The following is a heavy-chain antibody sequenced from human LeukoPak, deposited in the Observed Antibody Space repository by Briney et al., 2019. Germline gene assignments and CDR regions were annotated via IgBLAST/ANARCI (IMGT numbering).Heavy chain of an antibody. CDR2: IIPIFGTA. D-gene: IGHD3-22*01. V-gene: IGHV1-69*13. CDR1: GGTFSSYA. J-gene: IGHJ5*02. Sequence: SVKVSCKASGGTFSSYAISWVRQAPGQGLEWMGGIIPIFGTANYAQKFQGRVTITVDESTSTAYMELRSLRSDDTAVYYCARSYYDSSGYYNWFDPWGQGTLVTVSS. CDR3: ARSYYDSSGYYNWFDP.